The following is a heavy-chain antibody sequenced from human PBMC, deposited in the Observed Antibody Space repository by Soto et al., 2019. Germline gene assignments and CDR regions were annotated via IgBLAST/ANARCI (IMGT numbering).Heavy chain of an antibody. CDR2: ISSSGSSL. V-gene: IGHV3-11*01. CDR1: GFKFSDYY. Sequence: QVLLVESGGDLVKPGGSLRLSCAASGFKFSDYYMNWIRQAPGKGLEWVAYISSSGSSLDYADSVKGRVIISRDNAKNSLHLQINSLRAEDTAVYYCARGGRSVFELIAPQNAFDIWGQGTKVTVSA. CDR3: ARGGRSVFELIAPQNAFDI. J-gene: IGHJ3*02. D-gene: IGHD1-26*01.